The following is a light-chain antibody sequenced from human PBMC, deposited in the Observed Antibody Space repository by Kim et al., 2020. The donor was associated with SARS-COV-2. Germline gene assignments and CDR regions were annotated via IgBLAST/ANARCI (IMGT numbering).Light chain of an antibody. J-gene: IGKJ5*01. CDR3: QQYYRTPIT. CDR1: QSVLYSSNNKNY. CDR2: WAS. V-gene: IGKV4-1*01. Sequence: DIVMTQSPDSLAVSLGERATINCKSSQSVLYSSNNKNYLAWYQQKPGQPPKLLIYWASTRESGVPDRFSGSGSGTDFTLTISSLQAEDVAGYYCQQYYRTPITFGQGTRLEIK.